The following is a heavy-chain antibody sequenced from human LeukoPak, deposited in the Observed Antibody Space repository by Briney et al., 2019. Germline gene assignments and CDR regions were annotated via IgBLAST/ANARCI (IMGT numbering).Heavy chain of an antibody. J-gene: IGHJ4*02. CDR2: ISGNGDNT. V-gene: IGHV1-18*01. CDR1: GYDSTTYG. Sequence: ASVKVSCKASGYDSTTYGLTLVRQAPGQGLEWMGWISGNGDNTKYVEEFQGRVTMTTDTSTSTAYMELRSLRSDDTAVYYCARVHGYYIGLYYFDYWGQGTLVTVSS. CDR3: ARVHGYYIGLYYFDY. D-gene: IGHD1-26*01.